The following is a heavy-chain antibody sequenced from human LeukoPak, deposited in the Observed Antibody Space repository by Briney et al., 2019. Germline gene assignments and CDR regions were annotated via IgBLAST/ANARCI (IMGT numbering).Heavy chain of an antibody. Sequence: GRSLRLSCAASGFTFSSYGMHWVRQAPGKGLEWVAVIWYDGSNKYYADSVKGRFTISRDNSKNTLYLQMNSLRAEDTAVYYCAKECSGGSCYGYWGQGTLVTVSS. V-gene: IGHV3-33*06. CDR1: GFTFSSYG. CDR2: IWYDGSNK. J-gene: IGHJ4*02. D-gene: IGHD2-15*01. CDR3: AKECSGGSCYGY.